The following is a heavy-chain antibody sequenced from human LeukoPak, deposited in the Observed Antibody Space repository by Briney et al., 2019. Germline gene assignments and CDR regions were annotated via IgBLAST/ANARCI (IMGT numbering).Heavy chain of an antibody. CDR1: GFTFSSYA. Sequence: PGGSLKLSCAASGFTFSSYAMSWVRQAPGKGLEWVSSISGSGDSTYYADSVKGRFTISRDNSKNTLYLQMNSLRAEDTAVYYCAKDGIAMTVDYWGQGTLVTVSS. D-gene: IGHD2-21*01. CDR3: AKDGIAMTVDY. CDR2: ISGSGDST. V-gene: IGHV3-23*01. J-gene: IGHJ4*02.